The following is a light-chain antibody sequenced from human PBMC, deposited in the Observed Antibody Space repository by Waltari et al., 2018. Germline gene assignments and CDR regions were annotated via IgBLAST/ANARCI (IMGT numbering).Light chain of an antibody. CDR1: QRISTW. CDR2: RAS. J-gene: IGKJ2*01. CDR3: QLYNSYVMYT. V-gene: IGKV1-5*03. Sequence: DIQMSQSPSTLSASVGDRVTITCRASQRISTWLAWYQQKPGKDPKLLIARASTLESGVPSRFAGSGSGTEFTLTISSLQPDDFGTYYCQLYNSYVMYTFGQGTKLDIK.